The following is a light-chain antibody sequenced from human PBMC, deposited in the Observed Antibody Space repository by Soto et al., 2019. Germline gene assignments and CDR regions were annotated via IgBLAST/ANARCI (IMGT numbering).Light chain of an antibody. J-gene: IGKJ1*01. CDR2: KAS. CDR3: QQYETYSET. Sequence: DIQMTQSPSTLSASVGDRVTITCRASQSISSWLAWYQQQPGKAPKLLIYKASTLESGVPSRFSGSGSGTEFTLTISSLQPDDFATYYCQQYETYSETFGQGTKVEAK. CDR1: QSISSW. V-gene: IGKV1-5*03.